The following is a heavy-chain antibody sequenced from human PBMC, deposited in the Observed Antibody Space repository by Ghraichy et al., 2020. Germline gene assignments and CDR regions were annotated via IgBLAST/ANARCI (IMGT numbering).Heavy chain of an antibody. J-gene: IGHJ4*02. CDR3: ARNYVWGTYSYFDY. V-gene: IGHV1-18*04. D-gene: IGHD3-16*01. CDR1: GYTFTSYG. CDR2: ISTYNGNT. Sequence: ATVKVSCKTSGYTFTSYGISWVRQAPGQGLEWMGWISTYNGNTDYAQKFQGRVTMTTDTSTSTVYMEVRSLRSDDTAVYYCARNYVWGTYSYFDYWGQGTLVTVSS.